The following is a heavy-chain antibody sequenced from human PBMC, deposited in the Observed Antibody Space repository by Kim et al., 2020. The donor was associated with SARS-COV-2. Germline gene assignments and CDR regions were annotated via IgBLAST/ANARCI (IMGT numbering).Heavy chain of an antibody. D-gene: IGHD2-15*01. CDR1: GFRFADFV. Sequence: GGSLRLSCTASGFRFADFVMHWVRQVPGKGLEWISLITGDGYTTDYADSLEGRFTISRDNTKNSLYLQMTSLRSEDSALYYCSRKRERVAATLDSWVPGTLVTVSS. CDR2: ITGDGYTT. J-gene: IGHJ4*02. CDR3: SRKRERVAATLDS. V-gene: IGHV3-43*02.